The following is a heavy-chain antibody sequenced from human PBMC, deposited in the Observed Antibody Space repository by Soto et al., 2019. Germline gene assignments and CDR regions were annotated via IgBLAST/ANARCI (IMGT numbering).Heavy chain of an antibody. D-gene: IGHD1-26*01. Sequence: GGSLRLSCAASVFTFSSYAMHWVRQAPGKGLEWVAVISYDGSNKYYADSVKGRFTISRDNSKNTLYLQMNSLRAEDTAVYYCARDLARYYYGMDVWGQGTTVTVSS. V-gene: IGHV3-30-3*01. CDR2: ISYDGSNK. CDR1: VFTFSSYA. CDR3: ARDLARYYYGMDV. J-gene: IGHJ6*02.